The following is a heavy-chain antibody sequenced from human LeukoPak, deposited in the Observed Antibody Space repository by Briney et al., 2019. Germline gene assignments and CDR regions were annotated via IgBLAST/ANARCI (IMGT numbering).Heavy chain of an antibody. V-gene: IGHV4-39*07. CDR3: AREFYDISAGYSAQGDVFDV. CDR2: LYHSGRT. D-gene: IGHD3-9*01. J-gene: IGHJ3*01. CDR1: GGSISNSTNF. Sequence: SGTLSLTCTVSGGSISNSTNFWGWIRQPPGKEMEWIGSLYHSGRTYYNPSLKSRVTISEDSSKNQISLKMTSVTVADTAVYYCAREFYDISAGYSAQGDVFDVWGQGTVVTVSS.